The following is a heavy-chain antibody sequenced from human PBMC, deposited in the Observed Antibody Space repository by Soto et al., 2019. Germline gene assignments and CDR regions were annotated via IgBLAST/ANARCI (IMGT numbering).Heavy chain of an antibody. D-gene: IGHD2-15*01. V-gene: IGHV1-69*06. CDR2: TGSGTGPG. CDR3: ARRDSGGFYRYFDS. CDR1: GGTFSTNP. J-gene: IGHJ4*02. Sequence: QVQLVQSGAEVKKPGSSVKVSCKASGGTFSTNPISWVRQAPGQGLVWMGGTGSGTGPGNHAQKFQGRLTITVDKSTSTVYMELSSLSSEDTAVYYCARRDSGGFYRYFDSWCQGTLVTVSS.